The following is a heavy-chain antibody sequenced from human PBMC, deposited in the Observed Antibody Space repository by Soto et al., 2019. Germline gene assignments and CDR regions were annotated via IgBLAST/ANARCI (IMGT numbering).Heavy chain of an antibody. J-gene: IGHJ6*02. CDR3: ARAGYYYDSSGYYYAHYYYGMDV. D-gene: IGHD3-22*01. V-gene: IGHV1-69*12. CDR2: IIPIFGTA. Sequence: QVQLVQSGAEVKKPGSSVKVSCKASGGTFSSYAISWVRQAPGQGLEWMGGIIPIFGTANYAQKFQGRVTIPADESTSTAYMELSSLRSEDTAVYYCARAGYYYDSSGYYYAHYYYGMDVWGQGTPVTVSS. CDR1: GGTFSSYA.